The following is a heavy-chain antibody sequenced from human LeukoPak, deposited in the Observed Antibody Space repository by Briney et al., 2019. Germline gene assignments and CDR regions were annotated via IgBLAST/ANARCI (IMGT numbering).Heavy chain of an antibody. J-gene: IGHJ6*03. CDR3: ARVIAAPYYYYYYMDV. V-gene: IGHV1-18*01. CDR2: ISAYNGNT. D-gene: IGHD6-13*01. CDR1: GYTFTSYG. Sequence: ASVKVSCKASGYTFTSYGISWVRQAPGRGLEWMGWISAYNGNTNYAQKLQGRVTMTTDTSTSTAYMELRSLRSDDTAVYYCARVIAAPYYYYYYMDVWGKGTTVTVSS.